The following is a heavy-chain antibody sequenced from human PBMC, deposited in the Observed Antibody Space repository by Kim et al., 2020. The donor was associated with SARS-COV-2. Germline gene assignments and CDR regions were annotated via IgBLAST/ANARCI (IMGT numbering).Heavy chain of an antibody. Sequence: NSNQSLKSRVTISVDTSKKQFDVKLSSVTAADTAVYYCARDDPSIVVVDYWGQGTLVTVSS. CDR3: ARDDPSIVVVDY. J-gene: IGHJ4*02. V-gene: IGHV4-34*01. D-gene: IGHD2-21*01.